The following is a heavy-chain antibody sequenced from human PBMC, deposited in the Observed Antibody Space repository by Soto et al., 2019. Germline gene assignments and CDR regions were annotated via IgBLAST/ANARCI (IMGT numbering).Heavy chain of an antibody. Sequence: EVQLVESGGGLVQPGGSLRLSCAASGFTFSSYDMHWVRQVAGKGLEWFSASGVAGDTYYPDSVKGRFSISTENAKNSLYLQMISLRAEDTAVYYGASGGWGSSWYVGGSRIDYWGQGTLVTVSS. CDR3: ASGGWGSSWYVGGSRIDY. CDR1: GFTFSSYD. D-gene: IGHD6-13*01. V-gene: IGHV3-13*01. CDR2: SGVAGDT. J-gene: IGHJ4*02.